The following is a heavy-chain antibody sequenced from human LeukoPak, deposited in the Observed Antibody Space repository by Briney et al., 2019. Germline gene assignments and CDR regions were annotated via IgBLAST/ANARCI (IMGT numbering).Heavy chain of an antibody. CDR1: GYTLTSYG. CDR2: ISAYNGNT. CDR3: ARVYGAWAAFDY. J-gene: IGHJ4*02. V-gene: IGHV1-18*01. D-gene: IGHD1-26*01. Sequence: ASVNVSCKSSGYTLTSYGISWVRQAPGQGLEWMGWISAYNGNTNYAQKLQCRVTMTTDTSTSTAYMELRSLRSDDTAVYYCARVYGAWAAFDYWGQGTLVTVSS.